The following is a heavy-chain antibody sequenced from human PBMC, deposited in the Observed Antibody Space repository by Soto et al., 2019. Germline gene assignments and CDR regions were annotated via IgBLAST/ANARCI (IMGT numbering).Heavy chain of an antibody. CDR1: AGSISTYF. CDR2: IYYSGTT. Sequence: PSETLSLTCTVSAGSISTYFWSWIRQPPGKGLEWIGYIYYSGTTNYNPSLKSRVTILLDTSKNQFSLRLSSVTAADTAVYYCARGRGGTYDAFDIWGQGKMVTVSS. CDR3: ARGRGGTYDAFDI. V-gene: IGHV4-59*01. D-gene: IGHD1-26*01. J-gene: IGHJ3*02.